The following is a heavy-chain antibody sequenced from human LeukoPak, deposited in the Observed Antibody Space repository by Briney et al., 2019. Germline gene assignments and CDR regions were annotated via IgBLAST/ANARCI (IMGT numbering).Heavy chain of an antibody. J-gene: IGHJ4*02. CDR3: TRVIVAVPGYFDYFDF. Sequence: PGGSLRLSCTASGFSFSNHYMRWIRQAPGKGLELVANINEDGSNKWHLGSVKGRFTVSRDNARNSLYLQMNSLRVEDTAVYYCTRVIVAVPGYFDYFDFWGQGVLVTVSS. CDR2: INEDGSNK. D-gene: IGHD6-19*01. V-gene: IGHV3-7*01. CDR1: GFSFSNHY.